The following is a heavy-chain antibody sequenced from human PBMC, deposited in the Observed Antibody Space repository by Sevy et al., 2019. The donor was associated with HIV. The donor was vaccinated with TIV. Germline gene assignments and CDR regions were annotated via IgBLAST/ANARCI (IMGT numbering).Heavy chain of an antibody. V-gene: IGHV3-23*01. CDR3: AKDIDYYDSSGYAAFDI. Sequence: GGSLRLSCAASGFTFSSYAMSWVRQAPGKGLEWVSAISGSGGSTYYADSVKGRFIISRDNSKNTLYLQMNSLRAEDTAVYYCAKDIDYYDSSGYAAFDIWGQGTMVTVSS. J-gene: IGHJ3*02. D-gene: IGHD3-22*01. CDR2: ISGSGGST. CDR1: GFTFSSYA.